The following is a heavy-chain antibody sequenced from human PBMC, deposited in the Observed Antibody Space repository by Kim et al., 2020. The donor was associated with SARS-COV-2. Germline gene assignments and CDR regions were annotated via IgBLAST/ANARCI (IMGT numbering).Heavy chain of an antibody. V-gene: IGHV3-66*02. CDR2: IYSGGST. D-gene: IGHD2-21*02. Sequence: GGSLRLSCAASGFTVSSNYMSWVRQAPGKGLEWVSVIYSGGSTYYADSVKGRFTISRDNSKNTLYLQMNSLRAEDTAVYYCARDLVVTTALHGYWYFDLWGRGTLVTVSS. J-gene: IGHJ2*01. CDR1: GFTVSSNY. CDR3: ARDLVVTTALHGYWYFDL.